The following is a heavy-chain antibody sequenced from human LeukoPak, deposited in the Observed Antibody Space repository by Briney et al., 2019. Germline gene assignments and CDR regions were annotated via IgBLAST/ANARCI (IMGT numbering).Heavy chain of an antibody. V-gene: IGHV4-4*02. CDR3: ATPKGYYYGSGPGYFNY. J-gene: IGHJ4*02. Sequence: SETLSLTCSVSGDSISSSNCWSWVRQSPGKGLDWIGEICHSGSTNYNPSLKTRVAISMDKSKNQFSLQLTSVTAADTAAYYCATPKGYYYGSGPGYFNYWGQGILVTVSS. D-gene: IGHD3-10*01. CDR1: GDSISSSNC. CDR2: ICHSGST.